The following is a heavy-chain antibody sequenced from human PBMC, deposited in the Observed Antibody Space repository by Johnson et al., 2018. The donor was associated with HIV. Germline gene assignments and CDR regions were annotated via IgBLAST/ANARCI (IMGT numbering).Heavy chain of an antibody. CDR2: ISSSGSTI. CDR3: ARAAAAPNDAFDI. V-gene: IGHV3-11*01. D-gene: IGHD6-25*01. CDR1: GFSFSDYY. Sequence: QVQLVESGGGLVQPGGSLRLSCAASGFSFSDYYMSLIRQAPGKGLEWVSYISSSGSTIYYADSVKGRFTISRDNAKNSLYLQMNSLRVEDTALYYCARAAAAPNDAFDIWGQGTMVTVSS. J-gene: IGHJ3*02.